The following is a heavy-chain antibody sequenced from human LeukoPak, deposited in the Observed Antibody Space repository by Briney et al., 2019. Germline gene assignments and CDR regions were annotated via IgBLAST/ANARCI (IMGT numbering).Heavy chain of an antibody. J-gene: IGHJ5*02. CDR2: IYHSGST. Sequence: SETLSLTCAVSGGSISSGGYSWSWIRQPPGQGLEWIGYIYHSGSTYYYPSLKSRVTISVGRSKNQFSLKLSSVTAADTAVYYCARTLGYCSSTSCYGRWFDPWGQGTLVTVSS. D-gene: IGHD2-2*01. V-gene: IGHV4-30-2*01. CDR3: ARTLGYCSSTSCYGRWFDP. CDR1: GGSISSGGYS.